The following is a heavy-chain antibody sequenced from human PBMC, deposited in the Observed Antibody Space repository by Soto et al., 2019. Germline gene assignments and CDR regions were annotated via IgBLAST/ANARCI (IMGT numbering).Heavy chain of an antibody. J-gene: IGHJ5*02. CDR1: GDPLNTGGYY. Sequence: QVQLQESGPGLVEPSQTLALTCTVSGDPLNTGGYYWSWIRHLPGKGLEWLGYIYYRGNTYYNPSLWGRVNISGDMSKKQFSLRLSSVTAADTAVYHCARVSSDWFDPWGPGIQVTVSS. CDR2: IYYRGNT. CDR3: ARVSSDWFDP. V-gene: IGHV4-31*03. D-gene: IGHD3-10*01.